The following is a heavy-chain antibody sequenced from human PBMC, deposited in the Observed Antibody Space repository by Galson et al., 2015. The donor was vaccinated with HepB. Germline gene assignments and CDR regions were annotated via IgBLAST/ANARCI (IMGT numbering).Heavy chain of an antibody. CDR2: INAGNGNT. Sequence: SVKVSCKASGYTFTSYAMHWVRQAPGQRLEWMGWINAGNGNTKYSQKFQGRVTITRDTSASTAYMELSSLRSEDTAVYYCARGLRGSSWYMQWLVRWFDPWGQGTLVTVSS. D-gene: IGHD6-13*01. CDR1: GYTFTSYA. J-gene: IGHJ5*02. V-gene: IGHV1-3*01. CDR3: ARGLRGSSWYMQWLVRWFDP.